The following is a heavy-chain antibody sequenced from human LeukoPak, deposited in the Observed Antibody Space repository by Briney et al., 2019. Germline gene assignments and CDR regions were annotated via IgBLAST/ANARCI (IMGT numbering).Heavy chain of an antibody. CDR2: ISGSTNTP. CDR1: GFTFSSYA. Sequence: GGSLRLSCAASGFTFSSYAMTWVRQALGGGLEWISAISGSTNTPYYADSVKGRFTISRDNSKNTLYLQMISLRADDTAVYYCAKSGEVLRTTYYGMDVWGQGTTVTVSS. J-gene: IGHJ6*02. D-gene: IGHD2/OR15-2a*01. V-gene: IGHV3-23*01. CDR3: AKSGEVLRTTYYGMDV.